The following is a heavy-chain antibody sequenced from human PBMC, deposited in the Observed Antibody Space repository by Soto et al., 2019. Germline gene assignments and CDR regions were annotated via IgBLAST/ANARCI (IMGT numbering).Heavy chain of an antibody. Sequence: QVQLQESGPGLVKPSETLSLTCTVSGGSISSYYWSWIRQPPGKGLEWIGYIYYSGSTNYNPSLKSRGTRSVDTSKNQLSLKLSSVTAADTAVYYCARGNIVVVPATPPGYGMDVWGKGTTVTVSS. D-gene: IGHD2-2*01. J-gene: IGHJ6*04. CDR1: GGSISSYY. CDR2: IYYSGST. CDR3: ARGNIVVVPATPPGYGMDV. V-gene: IGHV4-59*01.